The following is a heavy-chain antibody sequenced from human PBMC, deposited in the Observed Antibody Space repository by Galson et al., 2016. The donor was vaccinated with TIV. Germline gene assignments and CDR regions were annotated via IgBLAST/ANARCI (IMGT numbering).Heavy chain of an antibody. Sequence: SVKVSCKASGGIFSHFVISWVRQAPGQGLEWMGRFTPVFGITNYAQKFQDRVSITADKSTSTVYMELSSLTSQDTAIYYCARDKEYAKYDFDFWGQGTQVTVSS. V-gene: IGHV1-69*04. CDR1: GGIFSHFV. D-gene: IGHD2/OR15-2a*01. CDR3: ARDKEYAKYDFDF. J-gene: IGHJ4*02. CDR2: FTPVFGIT.